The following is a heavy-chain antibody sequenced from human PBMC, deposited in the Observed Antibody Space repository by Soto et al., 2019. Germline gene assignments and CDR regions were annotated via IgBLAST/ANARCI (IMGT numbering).Heavy chain of an antibody. D-gene: IGHD3-9*01. Sequence: GASVKVSCKASGYTFTSYYMHWVRQAPGQGLEWMGIINPSGGSTSYAQKFRGRVTMTRDTSTSTVYMELSSLRSEDTAVYYCARDITYYDILTGYYFDYWGQGTLVTVSS. CDR3: ARDITYYDILTGYYFDY. V-gene: IGHV1-46*01. J-gene: IGHJ4*02. CDR2: INPSGGST. CDR1: GYTFTSYY.